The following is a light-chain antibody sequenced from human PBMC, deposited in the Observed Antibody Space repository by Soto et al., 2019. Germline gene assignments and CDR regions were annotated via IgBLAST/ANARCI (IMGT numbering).Light chain of an antibody. V-gene: IGKV1-39*01. CDR1: QSISSY. J-gene: IGKJ4*01. CDR3: QQSYSTPS. Sequence: DIQMTQSPSSLSASVGERVTITCRASQSISSYLNWYQQKPGKAPTLLIYAASSLQSGVPSRFSGSGSGTDFTLTISSLQPEDFATYYCQQSYSTPSFGGGTKVEIK. CDR2: AAS.